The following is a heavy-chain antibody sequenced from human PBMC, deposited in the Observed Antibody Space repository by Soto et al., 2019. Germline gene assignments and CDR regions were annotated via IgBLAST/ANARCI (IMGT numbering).Heavy chain of an antibody. CDR3: ASRSSGWYAGAFDL. J-gene: IGHJ3*01. Sequence: QVQLVESGGGVVQPGRSLRLSCAASGFTFSSYAMHWVRQAPGKGLEWVAVISYDGSNKYYADSVKGSFTISRDNSKNTLYLQMNSLRAEDTDVYYCASRSSGWYAGAFDLWGQGTMVTVSS. D-gene: IGHD6-19*01. CDR2: ISYDGSNK. V-gene: IGHV3-30-3*01. CDR1: GFTFSSYA.